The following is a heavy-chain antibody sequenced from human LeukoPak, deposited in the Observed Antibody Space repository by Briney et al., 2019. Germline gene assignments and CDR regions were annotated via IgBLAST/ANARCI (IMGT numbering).Heavy chain of an antibody. CDR2: INHSGST. V-gene: IGHV4-34*01. CDR1: GGSFRGYY. J-gene: IGHJ5*02. CDR3: ARGPDSSGYYYESWFDP. D-gene: IGHD3-22*01. Sequence: PSETLSLTCAVYGGSFRGYYWSWIRQPPGKGLEWIGEINHSGSTNYNPSLKSRVTISVDTSKNQFSLKLSSVTAADTAVYYCARGPDSSGYYYESWFDPWGQGTLVTVSS.